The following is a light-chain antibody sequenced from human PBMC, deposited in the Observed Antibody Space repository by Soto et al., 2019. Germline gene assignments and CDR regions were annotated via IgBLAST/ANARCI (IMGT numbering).Light chain of an antibody. CDR2: XXX. J-gene: IGLJ1*01. Sequence: QSALTRAASVSGFPGQSITIACTGTRSDIGGYNGVSWYQHHPGKSPQVLIXXXXXXXLGVSTRFSGSKSGNTASLTISGLQAEDEGDYYCGSYTGTSSYVFGSGTKVTVL. CDR1: RSDIGGYNG. V-gene: IGLV2-14*01. CDR3: GSYTGTSSYV.